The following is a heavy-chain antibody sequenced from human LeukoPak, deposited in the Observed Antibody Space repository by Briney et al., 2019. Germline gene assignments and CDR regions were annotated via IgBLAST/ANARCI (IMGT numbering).Heavy chain of an antibody. CDR1: GFTFSSYA. CDR2: ISYDGSNK. D-gene: IGHD2-21*01. Sequence: GGSLRLSCAASGFTFSSYAMHWVRQAPGKGLEWVAVISYDGSNKYYADSVKGRFTISRDNSKNTLYLQMNSLRAEDTAVYYCAKVAGSSYYYYYMDVWGKGATVTISS. V-gene: IGHV3-30*04. CDR3: AKVAGSSYYYYYMDV. J-gene: IGHJ6*03.